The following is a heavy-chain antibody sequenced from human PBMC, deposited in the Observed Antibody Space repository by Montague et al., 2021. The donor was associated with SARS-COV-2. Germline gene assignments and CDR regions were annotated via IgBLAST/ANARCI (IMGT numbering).Heavy chain of an antibody. J-gene: IGHJ4*02. CDR3: ARHPHYDCWNGAPDF. CDR2: VFYNKGT. V-gene: IGHV4-59*08. D-gene: IGHD3/OR15-3a*01. CDR1: GVSITGYY. Sequence: SETLSLTCTVSGVSITGYYWSWIRQPPGKGLEWVGDVFYNKGTNFNPSLKSRVAISVDTSKKQFSLRLTSVTAADTALYYCARHPHYDCWNGAPDFWGQGTLVTVSS.